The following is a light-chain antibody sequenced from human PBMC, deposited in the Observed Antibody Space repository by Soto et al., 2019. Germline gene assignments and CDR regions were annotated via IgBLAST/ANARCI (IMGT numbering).Light chain of an antibody. Sequence: QPVLTQPASVSGSPGQSITISCTGTSSDVDGYEYVSWYQQHPGKAPKLMIYDVSNRPSGVSNRFSGSKSGNTASLTISGLQAEDEADYYCSSYTISSPYVFGTGTKLTVL. J-gene: IGLJ1*01. CDR2: DVS. CDR3: SSYTISSPYV. V-gene: IGLV2-14*01. CDR1: SSDVDGYEY.